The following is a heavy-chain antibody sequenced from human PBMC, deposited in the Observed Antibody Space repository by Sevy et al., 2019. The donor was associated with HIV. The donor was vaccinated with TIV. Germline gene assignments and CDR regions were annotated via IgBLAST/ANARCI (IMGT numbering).Heavy chain of an antibody. CDR1: GGSISSGGYY. CDR2: IYYSGST. CDR3: ARENGVGYYYYGMDV. J-gene: IGHJ6*02. Sequence: SETLSLTCTVSGGSISSGGYYWSWIRQHPGKGLEWIGYIYYSGSTYYNPSLKSRVTISVDPSKNQFSLKLSSVTAADTAVYYCARENGVGYYYYGMDVWGQGTTVTVSS. D-gene: IGHD1-1*01. V-gene: IGHV4-31*03.